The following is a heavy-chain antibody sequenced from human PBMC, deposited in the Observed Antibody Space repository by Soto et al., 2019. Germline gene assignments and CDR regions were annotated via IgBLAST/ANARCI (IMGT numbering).Heavy chain of an antibody. V-gene: IGHV1-69*02. D-gene: IGHD5-12*01. Sequence: QVQLLQSGAEVKKPGSSVKVSCKASGGPFSSYTISWVRHAPGQGLEWMGRIIPILGIANYAQKCQGRVTITADKSTSTAYMELRSLRSEDTAVYYCARREYGGSGLRDAFDYCGQGTLVTVSS. CDR3: ARREYGGSGLRDAFDY. CDR1: GGPFSSYT. J-gene: IGHJ4*02. CDR2: IIPILGIA.